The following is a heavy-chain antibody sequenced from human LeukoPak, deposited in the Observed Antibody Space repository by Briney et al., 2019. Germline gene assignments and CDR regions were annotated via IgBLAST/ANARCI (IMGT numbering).Heavy chain of an antibody. D-gene: IGHD5-12*01. CDR3: ATKGSYGGYR. Sequence: GGSLRLSCAASGFTFSSYDMSWVRQAPGKGLEWVSGISGSGSSTYYADSVKGRFTISRDNSKNTLYLQMNSLRAEDTAVYYCATKGSYGGYRWGQGTLVTVSS. V-gene: IGHV3-23*01. CDR1: GFTFSSYD. CDR2: ISGSGSST. J-gene: IGHJ4*02.